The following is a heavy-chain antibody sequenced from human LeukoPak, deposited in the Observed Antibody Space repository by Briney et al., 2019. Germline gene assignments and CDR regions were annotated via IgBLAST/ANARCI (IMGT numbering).Heavy chain of an antibody. CDR2: ISYDGSNK. J-gene: IGHJ4*02. CDR3: ATAMYSGSKHSTRGVGY. CDR1: GFTFSSYA. V-gene: IGHV3-30-3*01. D-gene: IGHD1-26*01. Sequence: GRSLRLSCAASGFTFSSYAMHWVRQAPGKGLEWVAVISYDGSNKYYADSVKGRFTISRDNSKNTLYLQMNSLRAEDTAVCYCATAMYSGSKHSTRGVGYWGQGTLVTVSS.